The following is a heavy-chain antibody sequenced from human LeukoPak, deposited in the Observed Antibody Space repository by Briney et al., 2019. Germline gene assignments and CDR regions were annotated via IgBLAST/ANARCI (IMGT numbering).Heavy chain of an antibody. J-gene: IGHJ4*02. V-gene: IGHV4-38-2*02. CDR2: IYHSGST. CDR1: GYSISSGYY. D-gene: IGHD3-3*01. Sequence: SETLSLTCTVSGYSISSGYYWGWIRQPPGKGLEWIGSIYHSGSTYYNPSLKSRVTISVDTSKNQFSLKLSSVTAADTAVYYCARYGSGYYPFDYWGQGTLSPSPQ. CDR3: ARYGSGYYPFDY.